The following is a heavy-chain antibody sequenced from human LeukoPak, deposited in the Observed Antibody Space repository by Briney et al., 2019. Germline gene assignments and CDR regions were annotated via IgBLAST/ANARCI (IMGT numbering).Heavy chain of an antibody. J-gene: IGHJ4*02. CDR3: ARDGSNWDFDY. D-gene: IGHD6-13*01. V-gene: IGHV3-64*01. Sequence: PGGPLRLPCAALGFTFRGYPWHWVRQPPGKELKYLSGIGANGGSTYYANSVKGRFTISRDNSKNTLYLQMGSLRPEDMPVYYCARDGSNWDFDYWGQGTLVTVSS. CDR2: IGANGGST. CDR1: GFTFRGYP.